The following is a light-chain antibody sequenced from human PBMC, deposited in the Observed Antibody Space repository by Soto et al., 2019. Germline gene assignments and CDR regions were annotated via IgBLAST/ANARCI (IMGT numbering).Light chain of an antibody. CDR2: GAS. J-gene: IGKJ1*01. Sequence: IVLRQSPGTLSLSPGERATLSCRASQSVSSSYLAWYQQKPGQAPRLLIYGASSRATGIPDRFSGSGSGTDFTLTISRLEPEDFAVYYCQQYGSSPRTFGQGTNVDVK. V-gene: IGKV3-20*01. CDR1: QSVSSSY. CDR3: QQYGSSPRT.